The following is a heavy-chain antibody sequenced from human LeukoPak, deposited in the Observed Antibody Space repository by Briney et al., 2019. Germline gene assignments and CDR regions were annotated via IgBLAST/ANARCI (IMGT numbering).Heavy chain of an antibody. CDR2: IGSSGDTT. V-gene: IGHV3-23*01. CDR1: GFTFSSYA. Sequence: GRSLRLSRAASGFTFSSYAMHWVRQAPGKGLEWVSSIGSSGDTTYYAGSVKGRFTISRDNSKNTLYLQMDSLRVEDTAVYYCAKEGFDSWGQGTLVTVSS. CDR3: AKEGFDS. J-gene: IGHJ4*02.